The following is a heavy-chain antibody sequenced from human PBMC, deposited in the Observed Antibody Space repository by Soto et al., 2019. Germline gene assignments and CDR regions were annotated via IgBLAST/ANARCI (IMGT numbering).Heavy chain of an antibody. D-gene: IGHD7-27*01. Sequence: QVQLVQSGAEVKKPGSSVKVSCEASGGTFSGHAISWVRQAPGQGPEWMGGLIPLFGTTQHAQNFQDRLTITADKSTSPAYMELTSLRFVDTALYYCARGPNWGYRFDAWGQGPLVTVSS. CDR3: ARGPNWGYRFDA. J-gene: IGHJ1*01. CDR2: LIPLFGTT. CDR1: GGTFSGHA. V-gene: IGHV1-69*06.